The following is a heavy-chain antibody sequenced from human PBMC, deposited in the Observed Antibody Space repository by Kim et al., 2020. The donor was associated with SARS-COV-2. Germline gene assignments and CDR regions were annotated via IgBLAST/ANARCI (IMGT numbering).Heavy chain of an antibody. CDR2: IPTTFETT. V-gene: IGHV1-69*13. D-gene: IGHD2-15*01. CDR1: GGSFRDHA. Sequence: SVKVSCKTSGGSFRDHALSWVRQAPGQGLEWMGGIPTTFETTNFTEKFQGRLTITADELTKTVYMELSSLGPEDTAVYYCARGYSSAQPHYYHMDVWGQGTTVTVSS. CDR3: ARGYSSAQPHYYHMDV. J-gene: IGHJ6*03.